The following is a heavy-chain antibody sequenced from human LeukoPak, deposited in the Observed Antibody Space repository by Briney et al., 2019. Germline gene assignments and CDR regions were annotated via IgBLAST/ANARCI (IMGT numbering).Heavy chain of an antibody. V-gene: IGHV1-18*01. D-gene: IGHD3-16*01. CDR3: ARGGDKFDY. CDR2: ITTYNGNT. Sequence: SVKVSCKTSGYTFTSYSISWVRQAPGQGLEWMGWITTYNGNTNYAQRFQGRVTMTTDTSTSTAYMELRSLRSDDTAVYYCARGGDKFDYWGQGTLVTVSS. J-gene: IGHJ4*02. CDR1: GYTFTSYS.